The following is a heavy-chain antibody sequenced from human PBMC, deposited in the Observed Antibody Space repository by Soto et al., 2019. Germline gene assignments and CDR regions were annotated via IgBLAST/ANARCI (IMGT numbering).Heavy chain of an antibody. J-gene: IGHJ6*02. CDR3: ARAYYDFGTSYHYGMDV. Sequence: QLQLQESGSGLVKPSQTLSLTCAVSGVSISSDGYSWSWIRQPPGKGLEWIGFIYQSGSTYYNPSLKXRXTXSMXRSKNQFSLKLTSVTAADTAVYYCARAYYDFGTSYHYGMDVWGQGTTVTVSS. CDR1: GVSISSDGYS. D-gene: IGHD3-3*01. CDR2: IYQSGST. V-gene: IGHV4-30-2*01.